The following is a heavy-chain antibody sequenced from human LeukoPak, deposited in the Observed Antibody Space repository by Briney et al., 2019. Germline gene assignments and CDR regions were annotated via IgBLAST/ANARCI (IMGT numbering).Heavy chain of an antibody. CDR1: GFTFSSYA. CDR3: AKDFRIGYSAHFDY. D-gene: IGHD2-21*01. Sequence: PGGSLGLSCAASGFTFSSYAMSWVRQAPGKGLEWVSAISGSGGSTYYADSVKGRFSISRDNSKNTLYLQMDSLRGEDTAVYYCAKDFRIGYSAHFDYWGQGALVTVSS. CDR2: ISGSGGST. V-gene: IGHV3-23*01. J-gene: IGHJ4*02.